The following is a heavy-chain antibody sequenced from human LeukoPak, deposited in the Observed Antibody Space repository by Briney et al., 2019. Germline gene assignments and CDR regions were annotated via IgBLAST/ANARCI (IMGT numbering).Heavy chain of an antibody. CDR1: GFTFSSYW. CDR2: IEQDGSEK. Sequence: PGGSLRLSCAASGFTFSSYWMSWVRQAPGKGLEWVANIEQDGSEKYYVDSVKGRFTISRDNAKNSLYLQMNSLRAEDTAVYYCARARITMIVDAFDIWGQGTMVTVSS. CDR3: ARARITMIVDAFDI. V-gene: IGHV3-7*01. D-gene: IGHD3-22*01. J-gene: IGHJ3*02.